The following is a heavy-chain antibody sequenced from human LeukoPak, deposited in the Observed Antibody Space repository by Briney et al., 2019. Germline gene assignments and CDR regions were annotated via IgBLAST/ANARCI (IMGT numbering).Heavy chain of an antibody. J-gene: IGHJ3*02. CDR2: ISGSGGST. CDR3: AKGRLNWNYVRQSADDAFDI. Sequence: GGSLRLSCAASGFTFSSYAMSWVRQAPGKGLEWVSAISGSGGSTYYADSVKGRFTISRDNSKNTLYLQMNSLRAEDTAVYYCAKGRLNWNYVRQSADDAFDIWGQGTMVTVSS. D-gene: IGHD1-7*01. V-gene: IGHV3-23*01. CDR1: GFTFSSYA.